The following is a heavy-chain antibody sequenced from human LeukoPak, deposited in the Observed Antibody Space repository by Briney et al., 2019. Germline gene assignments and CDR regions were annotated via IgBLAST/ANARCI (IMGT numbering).Heavy chain of an antibody. CDR3: ASGVSSTSCYVDY. CDR2: INSSESTI. Sequence: SGGSLRLSCAASGFTFSSYEMNWVRQGPGKGLEWVSYINSSESTIYYADSVKGRFTISRDNAKNSLYLQMNSLRAEDTAVYYCASGVSSTSCYVDYWGQGTLVTVSS. D-gene: IGHD2-2*01. V-gene: IGHV3-48*03. J-gene: IGHJ4*02. CDR1: GFTFSSYE.